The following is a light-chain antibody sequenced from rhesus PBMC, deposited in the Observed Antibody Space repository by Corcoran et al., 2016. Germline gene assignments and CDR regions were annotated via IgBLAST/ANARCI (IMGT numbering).Light chain of an antibody. Sequence: DIQVTQSPSSLSASVGDRVTITCRASHNVNNYLNWYQQKPGKAPKLLIYKASTLQSGVPSRFSGCGSGTDYTFTIGSLQPEDVATYYCQHGYGTPLTFGGGTKVEIK. V-gene: IGKV1-74*01. CDR1: HNVNNY. CDR3: QHGYGTPLT. CDR2: KAS. J-gene: IGKJ4*01.